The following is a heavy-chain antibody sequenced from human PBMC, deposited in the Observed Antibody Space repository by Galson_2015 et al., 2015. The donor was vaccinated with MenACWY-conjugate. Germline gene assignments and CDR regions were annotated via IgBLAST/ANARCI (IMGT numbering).Heavy chain of an antibody. CDR1: GLTFGDSP. Sequence: SLRLSCAASGLTFGDSPMNWFRQAPGKGLEWVGFIRKKADGGTTEYAASVKGRFTISRDDSKSIAYLQMNSLKNEDTAVYYCTRPDFWSGRAAFNTWGQGTMVTVS. V-gene: IGHV3-49*03. D-gene: IGHD3-3*01. J-gene: IGHJ3*02. CDR3: TRPDFWSGRAAFNT. CDR2: IRKKADGGTT.